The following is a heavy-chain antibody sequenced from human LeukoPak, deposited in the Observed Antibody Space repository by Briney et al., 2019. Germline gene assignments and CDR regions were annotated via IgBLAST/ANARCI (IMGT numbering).Heavy chain of an antibody. D-gene: IGHD2-15*01. Sequence: PSETLSLTCAVYGGSFSGYYWSWIRQPPGKGLEWIGEINHSGSTNYNPSLKSRATISVDTSKNRFSLKLSSVTAADTAVYYCASGGGSIWFDPWGQGTLVTVSS. CDR1: GGSFSGYY. V-gene: IGHV4-34*01. CDR3: ASGGGSIWFDP. CDR2: INHSGST. J-gene: IGHJ5*02.